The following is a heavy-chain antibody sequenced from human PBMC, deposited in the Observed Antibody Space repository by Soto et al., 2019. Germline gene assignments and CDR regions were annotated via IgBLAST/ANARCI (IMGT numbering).Heavy chain of an antibody. CDR1: GFTFSRHA. CDR2: ISAFDNT. Sequence: EVQLLESGGGLVQPGGSLRLSCAASGFTFSRHAMSWVRQAPGKGLEWVSTISAFDNTYYADSVKGRFIISRDISKNTLSLQMNSRRVDDTAVYYCAKDPRAYSTNMGYYFDYWGQGSRVTVSS. J-gene: IGHJ4*02. V-gene: IGHV3-23*01. CDR3: AKDPRAYSTNMGYYFDY. D-gene: IGHD6-13*01.